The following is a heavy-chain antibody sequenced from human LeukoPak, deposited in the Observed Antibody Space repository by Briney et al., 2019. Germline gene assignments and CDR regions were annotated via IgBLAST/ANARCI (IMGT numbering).Heavy chain of an antibody. CDR2: ISTNGGST. J-gene: IGHJ4*02. D-gene: IGHD2-2*01. Sequence: GGSLRLSCAASGFTFSSYAMYWVRQAPGKGLEYVSAISTNGGSTYYANPVKGRFTISRDNSKNMLYLQMGSLRAADMAVYYCARAQWGKVVPAALFDYWGQGTLVTVSS. CDR1: GFTFSSYA. CDR3: ARAQWGKVVPAALFDY. V-gene: IGHV3-64*01.